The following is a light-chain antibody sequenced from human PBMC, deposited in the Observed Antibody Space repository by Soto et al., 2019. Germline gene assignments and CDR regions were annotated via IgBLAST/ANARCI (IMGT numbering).Light chain of an antibody. V-gene: IGLV1-51*02. Sequence: QSVLTQPPSVSTAPGQEVPISCSGRIFNVGNNYVSWYQQIPGAAPKLLIFENDKRPSGTPYRFSGSKSATSATLGITELQTGDDVDYYCGACDSSLNVYVFGTWTKRTVL. CDR3: GACDSSLNVYV. CDR1: IFNVGNNY. CDR2: END. J-gene: IGLJ1*01.